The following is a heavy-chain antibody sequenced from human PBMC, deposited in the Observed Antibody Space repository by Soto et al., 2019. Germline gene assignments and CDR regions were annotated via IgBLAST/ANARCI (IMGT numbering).Heavy chain of an antibody. CDR2: ISYDGSNK. CDR3: ARDKGLAWFDP. J-gene: IGHJ5*02. D-gene: IGHD6-19*01. V-gene: IGHV3-30-3*01. Sequence: GGSLRLSCAASGFTFSSYAMHWVRQAPGKGLEWVAVISYDGSNKYYADSVKGRFTISRDNSKNTLYLQMNSLRAEDTAVYYYARDKGLAWFDPWGQGTLVTVSS. CDR1: GFTFSSYA.